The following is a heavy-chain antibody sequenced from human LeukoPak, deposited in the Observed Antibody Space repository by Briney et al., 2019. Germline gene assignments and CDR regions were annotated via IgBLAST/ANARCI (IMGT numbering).Heavy chain of an antibody. V-gene: IGHV1-69*13. CDR2: IIPIFGTA. J-gene: IGHJ3*02. CDR3: ARGRNYDFWSGYQDAFDI. D-gene: IGHD3-3*01. Sequence: SVKVSCKASGYTFTSYDISWVRQAPGQGLEWMGGIIPIFGTANYAQKFQGRVTITADESTSTAYMELSSLRSEDTAVYYCARGRNYDFWSGYQDAFDIWGQGTMVTVSS. CDR1: GYTFTSYD.